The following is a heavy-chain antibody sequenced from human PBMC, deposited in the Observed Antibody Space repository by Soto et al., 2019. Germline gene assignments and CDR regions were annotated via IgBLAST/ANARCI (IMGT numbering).Heavy chain of an antibody. CDR2: IDWNDDK. Sequence: ESGPTLVNPTQTLTLTCAFSGFSLTTTGMRVSWVRQPPGMALEWLARIDWNDDKFYSTSLKTRLTISKDTSKNQVVLRMTNMDPADTAPYPCARHTYCNAGYLDFWPQGALVTV. CDR1: GFSLTTTGMR. CDR3: ARHTYCNAGYLDF. D-gene: IGHD2-21*02. J-gene: IGHJ4*02. V-gene: IGHV2-70*04.